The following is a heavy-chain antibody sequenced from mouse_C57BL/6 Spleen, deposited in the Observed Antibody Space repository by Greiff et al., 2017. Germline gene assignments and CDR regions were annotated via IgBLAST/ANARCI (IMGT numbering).Heavy chain of an antibody. CDR2: IDPNSGGT. CDR3: ARENDYGWYFDV. Sequence: LQQPGAEPVKPGASVKLSCKASGYTFTSYWMHWVKQRPGRGPEWIGRIDPNSGGTKYNEEFKSKATLTVDKPSTTAYMQLSSLTSEDAAVYYCARENDYGWYFDVWGTGTTVTVSS. V-gene: IGHV1-72*01. CDR1: GYTFTSYW. D-gene: IGHD2-4*01. J-gene: IGHJ1*03.